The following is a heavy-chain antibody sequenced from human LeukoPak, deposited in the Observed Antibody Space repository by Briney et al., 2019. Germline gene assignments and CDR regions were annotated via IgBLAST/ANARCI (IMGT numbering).Heavy chain of an antibody. CDR2: IRHGETKE. CDR1: GLSFSSYA. D-gene: IGHD6-6*01. J-gene: IGHJ4*02. Sequence: PGTSLRLSCEVSGLSFSSYAMHWVRQAPGKGLEWVAVIRHGETKEYYADSVQGRFTISRDTPNNMLYLQMNNMRAEDTAVYYCAKEYTPSSPLGELDSWGQGTLVIVSS. CDR3: AKEYTPSSPLGELDS. V-gene: IGHV3-33*03.